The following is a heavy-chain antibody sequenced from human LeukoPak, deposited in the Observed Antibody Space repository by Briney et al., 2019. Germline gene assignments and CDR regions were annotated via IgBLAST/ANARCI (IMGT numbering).Heavy chain of an antibody. CDR1: GKSLTRVS. CDR3: ATATIIWGSYRSWLDT. CDR2: PDPEHGGI. V-gene: IGHV1-24*01. J-gene: IGHJ5*02. D-gene: IGHD3-16*02. Sequence: ASVKVSCKVSGKSLTRVSIHWVRQSPGKGLECMGGPDPEHGGILAAPTFQGRVTITPAPSTDTAYMWLNRLRSENTAVYYCATATIIWGSYRSWLDTWGQGTLVTVSS.